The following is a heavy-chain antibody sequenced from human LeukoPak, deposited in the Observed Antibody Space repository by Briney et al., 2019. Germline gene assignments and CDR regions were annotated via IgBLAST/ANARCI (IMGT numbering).Heavy chain of an antibody. CDR3: ARDPPATIFGVVIHFDD. CDR2: ISSSSYT. V-gene: IGHV3-69-1*01. CDR1: GFTFSTYW. J-gene: IGHJ4*02. D-gene: IGHD3-3*01. Sequence: GGSLRLSCAASGFTFSTYWMHWVRQAPGKGLEWVSSISSSSYTYYVDSVKGRFTISRDNAKNSLYLQMNSLRAEDTAVYYCARDPPATIFGVVIHFDDWGQGTLVTVSS.